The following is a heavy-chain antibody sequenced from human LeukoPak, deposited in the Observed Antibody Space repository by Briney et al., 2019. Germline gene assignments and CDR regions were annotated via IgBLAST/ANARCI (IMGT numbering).Heavy chain of an antibody. CDR1: GGSFSGYY. CDR2: INHSGST. D-gene: IGHD4-17*01. J-gene: IGHJ2*01. CDR3: ARKSTVTTGRYFDL. Sequence: SETLSLTCAVYGGSFSGYYWSWIRQPPGKGLEWIGEINHSGSTNYNPSLKSRVTISVDTSKNQFSLKLSSVTAADTAVYYCARKSTVTTGRYFDLWGRGTLVTVSS. V-gene: IGHV4-34*01.